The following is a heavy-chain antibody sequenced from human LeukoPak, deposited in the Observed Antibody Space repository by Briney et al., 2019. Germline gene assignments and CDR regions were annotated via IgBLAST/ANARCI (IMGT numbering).Heavy chain of an antibody. D-gene: IGHD3-3*01. CDR2: IYYSGST. Sequence: SETLSLTCTVSGGSISSYYWSWIRQPPGKGLEWIGYIYYSGSTNYNPSLKSRVTISVDTSKNQFSLKLSSVTAADTAVYYCARGGPYDFWSGYYSVDWFDPWGQGTLVTVSS. V-gene: IGHV4-59*01. CDR1: GGSISSYY. J-gene: IGHJ5*02. CDR3: ARGGPYDFWSGYYSVDWFDP.